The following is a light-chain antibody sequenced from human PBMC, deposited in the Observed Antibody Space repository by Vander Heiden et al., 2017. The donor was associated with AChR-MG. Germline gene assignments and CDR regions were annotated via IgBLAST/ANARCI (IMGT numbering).Light chain of an antibody. J-gene: IGLJ1*01. CDR3: QAWDSNTAI. CDR2: QDT. Sequence: SSDLTQPPSVSVSPGQPANITCSGSKLGDKYAFWYQQRPGQSPVLFIYQDTKRPSGIPERFSGSNSGNTATLTISGAQTMDEADYYCQAWDSNTAIFGPGTKVTVL. V-gene: IGLV3-1*01. CDR1: KLGDKY.